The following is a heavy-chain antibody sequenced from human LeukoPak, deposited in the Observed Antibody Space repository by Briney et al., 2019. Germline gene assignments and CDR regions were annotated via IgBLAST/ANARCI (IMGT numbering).Heavy chain of an antibody. CDR2: VYHTGST. D-gene: IGHD3-22*01. J-gene: IGHJ4*02. Sequence: SETLSLTCAVSGYSISSRYYWVWIRQPPGKWLEWIGSVYHTGSTYYHPSLKSRVTISLDTSKNQFSLRLTSVTAADTALYYCASHYYASSGSLFDSWGRGSLVTVSS. V-gene: IGHV4-38-2*01. CDR1: GYSISSRYY. CDR3: ASHYYASSGSLFDS.